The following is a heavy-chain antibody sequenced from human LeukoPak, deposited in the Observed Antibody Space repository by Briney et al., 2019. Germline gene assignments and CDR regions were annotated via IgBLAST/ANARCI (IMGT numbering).Heavy chain of an antibody. D-gene: IGHD3-10*02. CDR3: ARRRGMFSYYFDY. CDR1: GGSISSSNW. J-gene: IGHJ4*02. Sequence: SSETLSLTCAVSGGSISSSNWWSWVRQPPGKGLEWIGEIYHSGTTNYNPSLESRVTISVDKSTNQFSLKLNSVTAADTAVYYCARRRGMFSYYFDYWGQGTLVTVSS. CDR2: IYHSGTT. V-gene: IGHV4-4*02.